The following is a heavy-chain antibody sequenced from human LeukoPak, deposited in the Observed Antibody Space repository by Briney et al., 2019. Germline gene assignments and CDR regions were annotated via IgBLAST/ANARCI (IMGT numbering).Heavy chain of an antibody. CDR3: ARVGVVVDYYYYGMDV. Sequence: GGSLRLSCAASGFTFSSYWMSWVRQAPGKGLEWVANIKQDGSEKYYVDSVKGRFTISRDNAKNSLYLQMNSLRAEDTAVYYCARVGVVVDYYYYGMDVWGQGTTVTVSS. D-gene: IGHD2-15*01. CDR2: IKQDGSEK. CDR1: GFTFSSYW. V-gene: IGHV3-7*01. J-gene: IGHJ6*02.